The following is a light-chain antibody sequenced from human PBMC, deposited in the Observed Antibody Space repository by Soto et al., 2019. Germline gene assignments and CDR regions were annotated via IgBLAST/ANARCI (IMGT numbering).Light chain of an antibody. Sequence: DIQMTQSPSTLSASVGDRVTITCRASQSISSWLAWYQQKPGKAPKLLIYKASSLESGVPSRFSGSGYGIELPLSISSLQSDDFASYYCQQYNSYPCTFGQGTKLEIK. CDR1: QSISSW. J-gene: IGKJ2*02. CDR2: KAS. CDR3: QQYNSYPCT. V-gene: IGKV1-5*03.